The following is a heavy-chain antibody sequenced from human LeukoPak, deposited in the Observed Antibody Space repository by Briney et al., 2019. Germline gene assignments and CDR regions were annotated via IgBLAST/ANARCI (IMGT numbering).Heavy chain of an antibody. D-gene: IGHD4-17*01. CDR2: INPNSGGT. Sequence: ASVKVSCKASGYTFTGYYMHWVRQAPGQGLEWMGWINPNSGGTNYAQKFQGRVTMTRDTSISTAYMELSRLRSDDTAVFYCAISDFADSDVYFDSWGQGTLVIVSS. V-gene: IGHV1-2*02. CDR1: GYTFTGYY. J-gene: IGHJ4*02. CDR3: AISDFADSDVYFDS.